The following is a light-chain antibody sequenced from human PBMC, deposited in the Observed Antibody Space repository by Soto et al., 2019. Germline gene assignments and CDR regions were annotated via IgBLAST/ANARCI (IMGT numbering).Light chain of an antibody. Sequence: DIVMTQSPLSLPVTPGQSASISCRCSQSLLHSSGNNYLDWYVQKPGQSPQLLIYWGSNRASGVPTRIRGSGSGTDCTLKISRVEAEDVGVFYFMQGREIPLTFG. CDR2: WGS. J-gene: IGKJ4*01. CDR3: MQGREIPLT. V-gene: IGKV2-28*01. CDR1: QSLLHSSGNNY.